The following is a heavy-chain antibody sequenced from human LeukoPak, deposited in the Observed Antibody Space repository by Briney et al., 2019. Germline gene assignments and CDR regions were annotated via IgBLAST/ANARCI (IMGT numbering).Heavy chain of an antibody. CDR1: GFTFDDYA. D-gene: IGHD6-13*01. Sequence: GGSLRLSCAASGFTFDDYAMHWVRQAPGKGLEWVSGISWNSGSIGYADSVKGRFAISRDNAKNSLYLQMNSLRAEDTALYYCAKDISRAAAGATWFDPWGQGTLVTVSS. J-gene: IGHJ5*02. CDR2: ISWNSGSI. V-gene: IGHV3-9*01. CDR3: AKDISRAAAGATWFDP.